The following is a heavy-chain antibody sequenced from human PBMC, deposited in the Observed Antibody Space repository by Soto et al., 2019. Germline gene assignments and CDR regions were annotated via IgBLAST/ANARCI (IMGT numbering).Heavy chain of an antibody. CDR3: AREGEALDQ. CDR2: ILYDGSNK. Sequence: QVQLVESGGGVVQPGRSLRLSCAASGFTFSSYAMHWVRQAPGKGLEWVALILYDGSNKYYADSVKGRFTISRDNSKNTLYLKMSSLRAEDTAVYYCAREGEALDQWCKGCLVTVSS. CDR1: GFTFSSYA. D-gene: IGHD2-2*01. J-gene: IGHJ4*02. V-gene: IGHV3-30-3*01.